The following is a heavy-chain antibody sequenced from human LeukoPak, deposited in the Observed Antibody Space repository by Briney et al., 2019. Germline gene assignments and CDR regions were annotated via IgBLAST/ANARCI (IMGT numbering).Heavy chain of an antibody. Sequence: GGSLRLSCAASGFTFSSYAMNWVRQAPGKGLEWVSAISGSGGRTYYADSVKRRFTISRDNSKTTLYLQMNSLRAEDTAVYCCAKYSGWFDPWGQGTLVTVSS. D-gene: IGHD5-18*01. CDR2: ISGSGGRT. CDR3: AKYSGWFDP. CDR1: GFTFSSYA. J-gene: IGHJ5*02. V-gene: IGHV3-23*01.